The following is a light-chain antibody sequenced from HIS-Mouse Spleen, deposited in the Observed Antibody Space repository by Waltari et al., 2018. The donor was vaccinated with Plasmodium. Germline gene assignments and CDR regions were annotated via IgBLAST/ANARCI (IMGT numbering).Light chain of an antibody. CDR3: QVWDSSSDHVV. CDR2: DDS. J-gene: IGLJ2*01. CDR1: KIGSKS. Sequence: SYVLTQPPSVSVAPGQTARITCGGDKIGSKSVQGYQQKPGQAPVLVVYDDSDRPSGIPERCSGSNSGNTATLTISRVEAGDEADYYCQVWDSSSDHVVFGGGTKLTVL. V-gene: IGLV3-21*02.